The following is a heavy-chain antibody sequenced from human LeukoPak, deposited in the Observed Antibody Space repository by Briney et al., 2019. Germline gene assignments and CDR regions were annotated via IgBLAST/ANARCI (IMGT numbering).Heavy chain of an antibody. D-gene: IGHD3-16*02. V-gene: IGHV4-34*01. Sequence: SETLSLTCAVYGGSFSGYYWSWIRQPPRKGLEWIGEINHSGSTNYNPSLKSRVTISVDTSKNQFSLKLSSVTAADTAVYYCARGRHYDYVWGSYRFDYWGQGTLVTVSS. CDR3: ARGRHYDYVWGSYRFDY. CDR2: INHSGST. CDR1: GGSFSGYY. J-gene: IGHJ4*02.